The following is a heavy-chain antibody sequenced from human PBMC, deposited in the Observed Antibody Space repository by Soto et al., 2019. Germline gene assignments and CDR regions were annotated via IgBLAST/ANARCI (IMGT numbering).Heavy chain of an antibody. Sequence: GASVKVSCKASGLTITSSAVQWVRQARGQRLEWIGWIVVGSGNTNYAQKFQERVTITRDMSTSTDYMERSSLRSEDTAVYYCAADGRPPSGTDVWGQGTTVTVSS. CDR3: AADGRPPSGTDV. CDR1: GLTITSSA. V-gene: IGHV1-58*01. CDR2: IVVGSGNT. J-gene: IGHJ6*02.